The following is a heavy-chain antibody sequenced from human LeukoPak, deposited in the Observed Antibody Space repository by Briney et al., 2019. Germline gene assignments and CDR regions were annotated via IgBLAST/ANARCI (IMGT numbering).Heavy chain of an antibody. D-gene: IGHD1-26*01. CDR3: ARDPYSGRYGDYYYYYMDV. V-gene: IGHV3-30*02. J-gene: IGHJ6*03. CDR2: IRYDGNIK. Sequence: GGSLRLSCAASGFSFSSYVMHWVRQAPGKGLEWVAFIRYDGNIKYYAESVRGRFAISRDNAKNSLYLQMNSLRAEDTAVYYCARDPYSGRYGDYYYYYMDVWGKGTTVTISS. CDR1: GFSFSSYV.